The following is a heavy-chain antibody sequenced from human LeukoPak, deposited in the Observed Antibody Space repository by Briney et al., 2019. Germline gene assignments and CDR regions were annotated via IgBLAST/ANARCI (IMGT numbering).Heavy chain of an antibody. CDR1: GGSISSSSYY. CDR3: ARQYYDILTGPHNWFDP. D-gene: IGHD3-9*01. Sequence: SETLSLTCTVSGGSISSSSYYWGWIRQPPGKGLEWIGSIYYSGSTYYNPSLKSRVTISVDTSKNQFSLKLSSVTAADTAVYYCARQYYDILTGPHNWFDPWGQGTLVTVSS. CDR2: IYYSGST. J-gene: IGHJ5*02. V-gene: IGHV4-39*01.